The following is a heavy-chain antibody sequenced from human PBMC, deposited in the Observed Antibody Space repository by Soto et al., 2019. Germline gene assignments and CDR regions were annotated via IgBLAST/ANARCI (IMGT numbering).Heavy chain of an antibody. CDR1: GFTFSRYA. CDR3: AKISIRPPSCGMDV. CDR2: ISGSGGST. D-gene: IGHD3-3*02. Sequence: PGGSLRLSCAASGFTFSRYAMSWVRQAPGKGLEWVSAISGSGGSTYYADSVKGRFTISRDNSKNTLYLQMNSLRAEDTAVYYCAKISIRPPSCGMDVWGQGTTVTVSS. V-gene: IGHV3-23*01. J-gene: IGHJ6*02.